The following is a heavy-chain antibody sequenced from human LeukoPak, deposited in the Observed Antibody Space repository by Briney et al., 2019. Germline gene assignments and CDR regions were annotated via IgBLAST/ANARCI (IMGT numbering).Heavy chain of an antibody. Sequence: AGGSLRLSCAAPGFTFSGSAMHWVRQASGKGLEWVGRIRSKANSYATAYAASVKGRFTISRDDSKNTAYLQMNSLKTEDTAVYYCTGTDIVVVPAASDYYYYMDVWGKGTTVTVSS. V-gene: IGHV3-73*01. D-gene: IGHD2-2*01. CDR1: GFTFSGSA. J-gene: IGHJ6*03. CDR3: TGTDIVVVPAASDYYYYMDV. CDR2: IRSKANSYAT.